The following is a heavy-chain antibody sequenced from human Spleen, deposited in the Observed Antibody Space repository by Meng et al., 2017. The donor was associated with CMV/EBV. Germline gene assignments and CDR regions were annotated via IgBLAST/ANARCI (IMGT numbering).Heavy chain of an antibody. Sequence: ASVKVSCKASGYTFTGYFIHWVRQAAGQGLEWMGWINPNSGGTNYAQNFQGRVTMTRDTSINTAYIEMSNMRSEDTAVYYCAREGRFDSSGYLYWGQGTRVTVSS. J-gene: IGHJ4*02. CDR2: INPNSGGT. CDR3: AREGRFDSSGYLY. CDR1: GYTFTGYF. D-gene: IGHD3-22*01. V-gene: IGHV1-2*02.